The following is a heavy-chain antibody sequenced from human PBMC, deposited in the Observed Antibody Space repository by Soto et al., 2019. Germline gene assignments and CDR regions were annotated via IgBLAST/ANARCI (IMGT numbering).Heavy chain of an antibody. Sequence: SETLSLTCSVSGGSVSNKTYYWSWIRQPPGKRLEWIGYVYYSGTTNYNPSLKSRVTISVDLSKNQFSLRLSSLTTADTALYYCARTTAVPNTLRSRYFFDYWGQGTLVTVSS. CDR1: GGSVSNKTYY. CDR3: ARTTAVPNTLRSRYFFDY. CDR2: VYYSGTT. D-gene: IGHD4-17*01. J-gene: IGHJ4*02. V-gene: IGHV4-61*01.